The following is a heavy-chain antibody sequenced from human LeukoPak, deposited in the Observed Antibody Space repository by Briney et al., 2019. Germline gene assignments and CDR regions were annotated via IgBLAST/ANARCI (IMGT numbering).Heavy chain of an antibody. Sequence: PSETLSLTCTVSGGSISSHYWSWIRQPPGKGLEWIGYIYYSGSTNYNSSLKSRVTISVDTSKNQFSLKLSSVTAADTAVYYRARESYDSRGTFDYWGQGTLVTVSS. J-gene: IGHJ4*02. CDR1: GGSISSHY. CDR2: IYYSGST. D-gene: IGHD3-22*01. V-gene: IGHV4-59*11. CDR3: ARESYDSRGTFDY.